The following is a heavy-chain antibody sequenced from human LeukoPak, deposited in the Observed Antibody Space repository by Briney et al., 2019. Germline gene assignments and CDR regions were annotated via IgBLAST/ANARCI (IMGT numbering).Heavy chain of an antibody. J-gene: IGHJ6*03. Sequence: PSETLSLTCTVSGGSISSYYWTWIRQPAGKGLEWIGRIHTSGSTNYNPSLKSRVTISVDESENQFSLRLKSVTAADTAVYFCAKWNSYYYYMDVWGKGTTVTVSS. D-gene: IGHD1-1*01. CDR1: GGSISSYY. CDR2: IHTSGST. CDR3: AKWNSYYYYMDV. V-gene: IGHV4-4*07.